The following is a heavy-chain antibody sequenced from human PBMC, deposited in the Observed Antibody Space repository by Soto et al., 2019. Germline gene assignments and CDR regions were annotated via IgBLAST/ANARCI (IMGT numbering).Heavy chain of an antibody. CDR1: GYSFTSYW. D-gene: IGHD3-10*01. CDR3: ARHVAYYYGSGSYNDY. Sequence: PGESLKISCKGSGYSFTSYWISWVRQMPGKGLEWMGRIDPSDSYTNYSPSFQGHVTISADKSISTAYLQWSSLKASDTAMYYCARHVAYYYGSGSYNDYWGQGTLVTVSS. CDR2: IDPSDSYT. V-gene: IGHV5-10-1*01. J-gene: IGHJ4*02.